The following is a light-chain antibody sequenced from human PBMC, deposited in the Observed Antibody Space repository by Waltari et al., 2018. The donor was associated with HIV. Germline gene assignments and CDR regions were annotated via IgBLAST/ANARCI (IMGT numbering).Light chain of an antibody. CDR3: LQSYSSRWT. CDR2: GAS. CDR1: QNIDIY. J-gene: IGKJ1*01. Sequence: DIQMTQSPSSLSASIGDRVTITCRASQNIDIYLNWYQHKPVKAPKLLIKGASNLQSGVPSRFGGSGSGTDFTLTITSLQPEDVAIYYCLQSYSSRWTFGQGTTVEIK. V-gene: IGKV1-39*01.